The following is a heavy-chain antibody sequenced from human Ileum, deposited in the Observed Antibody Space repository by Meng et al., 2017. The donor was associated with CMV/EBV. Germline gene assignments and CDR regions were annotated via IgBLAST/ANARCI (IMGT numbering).Heavy chain of an antibody. CDR3: ARERTVLTGFLEWLLFNY. V-gene: IGHV3-23*01. Sequence: GESLKISCAASGFTFSSYAMSWVRQAPGKGLEWVSAISGSGGSTYYADSVKGRFTISRDNAKNSLYLQMNSLRAEDTALYHCARERTVLTGFLEWLLFNYWGQGTLVTVSS. D-gene: IGHD3-3*01. CDR1: GFTFSSYA. J-gene: IGHJ4*02. CDR2: ISGSGGST.